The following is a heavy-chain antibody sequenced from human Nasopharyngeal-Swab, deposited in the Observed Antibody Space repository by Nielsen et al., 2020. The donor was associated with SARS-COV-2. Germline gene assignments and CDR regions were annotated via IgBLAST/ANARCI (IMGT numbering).Heavy chain of an antibody. D-gene: IGHD3-3*01. Sequence: ASVKVSCKTSGYTFTNNDINWVRQATGQGLEWMGWVSPNSGNSGYAQRFPGRVTLTRDTSISTVYMELSSLTSEDTAVYYCARGGVFGVVTTAHYYGMDVWGQGTTVTVSS. CDR1: GYTFTNND. J-gene: IGHJ6*01. V-gene: IGHV1-8*01. CDR2: VSPNSGNS. CDR3: ARGGVFGVVTTAHYYGMDV.